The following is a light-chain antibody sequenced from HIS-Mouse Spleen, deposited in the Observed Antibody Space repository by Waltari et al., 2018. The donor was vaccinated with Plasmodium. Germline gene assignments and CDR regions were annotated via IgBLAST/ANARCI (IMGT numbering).Light chain of an antibody. V-gene: IGLV1-44*01. CDR3: AAWDDSLNGYV. Sequence: QSVLTQPPSASGTPGQRVTISCSGSSSNLGSNTVNWYQQLPGTAPKLLSYSNNQRPSGVPDRFSGSKSGTSASLAISGLQSEDEADYYCAAWDDSLNGYVFGTGTKVTVL. J-gene: IGLJ1*01. CDR2: SNN. CDR1: SSNLGSNT.